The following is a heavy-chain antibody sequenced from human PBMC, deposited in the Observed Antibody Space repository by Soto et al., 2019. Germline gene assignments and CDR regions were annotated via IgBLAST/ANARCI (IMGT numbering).Heavy chain of an antibody. CDR2: IYYSGST. CDR3: ARHGHDYGDYFDS. Sequence: SETLSLTCTVSGGSISSYYWSWIRQPPGKGLEWIGYIYYSGSTNYNPSLKSRVTISVDTSKNQFSLKLSSVTAADTAVYYCARHGHDYGDYFDSWGQGTLVTVPQ. J-gene: IGHJ4*02. D-gene: IGHD4-17*01. V-gene: IGHV4-59*08. CDR1: GGSISSYY.